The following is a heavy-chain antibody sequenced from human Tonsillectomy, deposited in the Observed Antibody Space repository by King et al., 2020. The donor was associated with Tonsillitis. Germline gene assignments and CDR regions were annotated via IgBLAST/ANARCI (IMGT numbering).Heavy chain of an antibody. CDR2: INSVGSST. V-gene: IGHV3-74*01. D-gene: IGHD4-11*01. J-gene: IGHJ3*02. CDR1: GFTFSRYW. Sequence: VQLVESGGGLVQPGGSLRISCAASGFTFSRYWMHWVRQTPGKGLVWVSRINSVGSSTSYGHSVKGRFTISIDNAKNTLYLQMNSLRAEDTAVYYCARSDYSKDAFDIWGQGTMVTVSS. CDR3: ARSDYSKDAFDI.